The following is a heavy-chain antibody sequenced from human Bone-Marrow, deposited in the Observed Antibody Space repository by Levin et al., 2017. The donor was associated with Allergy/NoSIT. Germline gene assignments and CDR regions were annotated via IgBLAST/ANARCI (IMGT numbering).Heavy chain of an antibody. Sequence: GESLKISCAASGFSFNTYNMHWVRQAPGKGLEWFSYISGSGTTIYYADSVKGRFTISRDNAKNSLYLQMNSLRADDTAVYYCSRAMSLSGSGWGRASDIWGQGTMVTVSS. J-gene: IGHJ3*02. CDR3: SRAMSLSGSGWGRASDI. CDR2: ISGSGTTI. V-gene: IGHV3-48*04. D-gene: IGHD6-19*01. CDR1: GFSFNTYN.